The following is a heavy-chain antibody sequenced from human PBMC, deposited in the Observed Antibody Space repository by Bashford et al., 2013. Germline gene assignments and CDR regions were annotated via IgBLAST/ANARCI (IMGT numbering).Heavy chain of an antibody. CDR2: ISGSGGST. V-gene: IGHV3-23*01. Sequence: VRQAPGKGLEWVSGISGSGGSTYYADSVKGRFIISRDNSKNMLYLQMNSPRAEDTAVYYCASRNYYDTTGYYYEYYFDYWGQGTLVTVSS. D-gene: IGHD3-22*01. J-gene: IGHJ4*02. CDR3: ASRNYYDTTGYYYEYYFDY.